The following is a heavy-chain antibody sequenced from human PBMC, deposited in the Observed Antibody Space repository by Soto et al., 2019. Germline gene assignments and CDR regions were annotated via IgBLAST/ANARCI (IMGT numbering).Heavy chain of an antibody. J-gene: IGHJ6*02. CDR3: ARYRATVTNGCMDV. D-gene: IGHD4-17*01. Sequence: GGSLRLSCAASGFTFSSYWMSWVRQAPGKGLEWVANIKQDGSENYYVDSVKGRFTISRDNAKNSLYLQMNSLRAEDTAVYYCARYRATVTNGCMDVWGQGTTVTVSS. CDR1: GFTFSSYW. CDR2: IKQDGSEN. V-gene: IGHV3-7*01.